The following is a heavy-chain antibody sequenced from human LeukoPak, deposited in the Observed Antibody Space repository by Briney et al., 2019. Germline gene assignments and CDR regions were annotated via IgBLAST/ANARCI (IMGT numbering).Heavy chain of an antibody. Sequence: GRSLRLSCAASGFTFDDYAMHWVRQAPGKGLEWVSGISWNSGSIGYADSVKGRFTISRDNAKNSLYLQMNSLRAEDTALYYCAKAPYSNFYYYGMDAWGQGTTVTVSS. J-gene: IGHJ6*02. CDR1: GFTFDDYA. D-gene: IGHD4-11*01. CDR2: ISWNSGSI. CDR3: AKAPYSNFYYYGMDA. V-gene: IGHV3-9*01.